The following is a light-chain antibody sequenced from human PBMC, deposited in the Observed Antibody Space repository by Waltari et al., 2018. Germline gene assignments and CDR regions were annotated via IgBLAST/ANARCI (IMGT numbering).Light chain of an antibody. CDR1: QSVGRT. Sequence: EIVLTQSPGTLSLSHGDRATLSCRASQSVGRTLAWYQQKPGQAPSLVIYGESIRATGIPDRFSGSGSGTDFSLTISRLEPEDFAVYYCQHYVALPVTFGQGTKVEIK. CDR3: QHYVALPVT. CDR2: GES. V-gene: IGKV3-20*01. J-gene: IGKJ1*01.